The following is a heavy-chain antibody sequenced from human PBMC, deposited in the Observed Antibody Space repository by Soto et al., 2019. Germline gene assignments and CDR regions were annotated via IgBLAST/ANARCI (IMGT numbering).Heavy chain of an antibody. Sequence: QLQLQESGPGLVKPSETLSLTCTVSGGSISSSSYYWGWIRQPPGKGLEWIGSIYYSVSTYYNPSLKSRGTISVDTSKNQFSLKLSSVTAADTAVYYCAADIVVVPAALGYYYYYGMDVWGQGTTVTVSS. CDR1: GGSISSSSYY. J-gene: IGHJ6*02. CDR2: IYYSVST. V-gene: IGHV4-39*01. D-gene: IGHD2-2*01. CDR3: AADIVVVPAALGYYYYYGMDV.